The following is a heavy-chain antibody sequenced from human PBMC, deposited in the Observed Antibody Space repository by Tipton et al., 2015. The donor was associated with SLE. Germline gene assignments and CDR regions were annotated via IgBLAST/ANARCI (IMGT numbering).Heavy chain of an antibody. J-gene: IGHJ5*02. CDR3: ARPLGYCSSASCYAGTNWFDP. CDR2: IYYGGST. V-gene: IGHV4-59*02. Sequence: LRLSCTVSGGSVSSYYWSWIRQTPGKGLEWIAYIYYGGSTDYNPSLRSRVTTSVDTSKNQFSLNLSSVTAADTAVYYCARPLGYCSSASCYAGTNWFDPWGQGTLVTVSS. D-gene: IGHD2-2*01. CDR1: GGSVSSYY.